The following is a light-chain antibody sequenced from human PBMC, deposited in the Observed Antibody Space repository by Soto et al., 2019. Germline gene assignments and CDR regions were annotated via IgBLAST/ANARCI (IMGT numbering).Light chain of an antibody. CDR1: QSVSSSY. J-gene: IGKJ2*01. Sequence: EIVLTQSPGTLSLSPGERATLSCRASQSVSSSYLAWYQQKPGQAPRLLIYGASSRATGIPDRFSGSGSGTDVTLTISRLEREDVEVYYCQQYGSSYTFGQGTKLEIK. V-gene: IGKV3-20*01. CDR3: QQYGSSYT. CDR2: GAS.